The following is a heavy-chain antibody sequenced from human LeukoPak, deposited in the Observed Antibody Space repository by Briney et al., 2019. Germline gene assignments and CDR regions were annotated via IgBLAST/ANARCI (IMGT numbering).Heavy chain of an antibody. V-gene: IGHV4-4*07. CDR3: ARDGDQAPRYFDWPQKYNWFDP. J-gene: IGHJ5*02. D-gene: IGHD3-9*01. Sequence: SETLSLTCTVSGGSISSYYWSWIRQPAGKGLEWIGRIHTSGSTNYNPSLKSRVTMSVDTSKNQFSLKLSSVTAADTAVYYCARDGDQAPRYFDWPQKYNWFDPWGQGTLVTVSS. CDR2: IHTSGST. CDR1: GGSISSYY.